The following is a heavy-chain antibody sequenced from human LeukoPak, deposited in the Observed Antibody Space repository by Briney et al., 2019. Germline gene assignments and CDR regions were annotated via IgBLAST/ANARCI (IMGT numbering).Heavy chain of an antibody. V-gene: IGHV1-69*13. CDR1: GGTFSSYA. J-gene: IGHJ4*02. Sequence: ASVKVSCKASGGTFSSYAISWVRQAPGQGLEWMGGIIPIFGTANYAQKFQGRVTITADESTSTAYMELSSLRSEDTAVYYCARGYSSSSWSLFDYWGQGTLVTVSS. CDR3: ARGYSSSSWSLFDY. D-gene: IGHD6-6*01. CDR2: IIPIFGTA.